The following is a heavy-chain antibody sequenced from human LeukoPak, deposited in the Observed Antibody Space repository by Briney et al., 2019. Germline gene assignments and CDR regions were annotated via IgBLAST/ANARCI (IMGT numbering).Heavy chain of an antibody. D-gene: IGHD6-19*01. CDR2: IYYSGST. CDR1: GGSISSYY. V-gene: IGHV4-59*01. J-gene: IGHJ6*03. CDR3: ARYMSSIAVAGVKRPVGNYYYYYMDV. Sequence: SETLSLTCTVSGGSISSYYWSWIRQPLGKGLEWIGYIYYSGSTNYNPSLKSRVTISVDTSKNQFSLKLSSVTAADTAVYYCARYMSSIAVAGVKRPVGNYYYYYMDVWGKGTTVTVSS.